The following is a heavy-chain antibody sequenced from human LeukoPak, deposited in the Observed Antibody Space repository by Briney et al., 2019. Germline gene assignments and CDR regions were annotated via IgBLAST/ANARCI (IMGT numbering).Heavy chain of an antibody. D-gene: IGHD3-22*01. J-gene: IGHJ4*02. V-gene: IGHV3-33*01. CDR3: ARDWGAYYHFFDY. CDR1: GFTFSSYG. CDR2: IWYDGSNK. Sequence: GGSLRLSCAASGFTFSSYGMHWVRQAPGKGLEWVAVIWYDGSNKYYADSVKGRFTISRDNAKKSLYLQMNSLRAEDTAVYYCARDWGAYYHFFDYWGQGTLVTVSS.